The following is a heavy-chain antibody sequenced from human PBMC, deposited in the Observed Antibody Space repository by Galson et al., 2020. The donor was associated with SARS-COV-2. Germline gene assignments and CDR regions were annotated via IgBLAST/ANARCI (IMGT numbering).Heavy chain of an antibody. D-gene: IGHD3-9*01. J-gene: IGHJ6*02. Sequence: ASETLSLTCTVSGGSISSSSYYWGWIRQPPGKGLEWIGSIYYSGSTYYNPSLKSRVTISVDTSKNPFSLKLSSVTAADTAVYYCARGTVLRYFDWEYYYYGMDVWGQGTTVTVSS. CDR3: ARGTVLRYFDWEYYYYGMDV. V-gene: IGHV4-39*01. CDR1: GGSISSSSYY. CDR2: IYYSGST.